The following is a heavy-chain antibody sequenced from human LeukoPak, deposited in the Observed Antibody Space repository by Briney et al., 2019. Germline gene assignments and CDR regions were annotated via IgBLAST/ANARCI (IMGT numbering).Heavy chain of an antibody. J-gene: IGHJ6*02. Sequence: SETLSLTCTVSGGSISSYYWSWIRQPPGKGLEWIGYIYYSGSTNYNPSLKSRVTISVDTSKNQFPLKLSSVTAADTAVYYCARLQEDYYYGMDVWGQGATVTVSS. CDR3: ARLQEDYYYGMDV. CDR2: IYYSGST. CDR1: GGSISSYY. V-gene: IGHV4-59*08.